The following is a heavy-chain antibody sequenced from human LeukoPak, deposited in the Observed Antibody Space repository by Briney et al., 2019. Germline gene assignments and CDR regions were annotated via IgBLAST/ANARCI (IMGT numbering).Heavy chain of an antibody. CDR3: ARHYCSGGNCYYFDH. D-gene: IGHD2-15*01. Sequence: SETLSLTCTVSGGSISSYYWSWIRPPAGQGLEWVGFIYYRGTSKYNPSLMSRVTMSVDTSKNQVSLKLSSVTAADTAVYYCARHYCSGGNCYYFDHWGQGTLVTVSS. J-gene: IGHJ4*02. V-gene: IGHV4-59*08. CDR2: IYYRGTS. CDR1: GGSISSYY.